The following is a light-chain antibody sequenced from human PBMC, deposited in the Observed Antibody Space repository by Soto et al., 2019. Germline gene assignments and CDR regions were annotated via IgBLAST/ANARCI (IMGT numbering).Light chain of an antibody. CDR3: QQSYSIPIT. V-gene: IGKV1-39*01. CDR2: AAS. J-gene: IGKJ4*01. CDR1: QSLSNY. Sequence: DIQMTQSPSSLSASVGDRVTISCRASQSLSNYLNWYQHKSGTAPKLLIYAASSLQSGVPPRFSGSGSGTDFTLTISSLQPEDYATYYCQQSYSIPITFGGGTKVDIK.